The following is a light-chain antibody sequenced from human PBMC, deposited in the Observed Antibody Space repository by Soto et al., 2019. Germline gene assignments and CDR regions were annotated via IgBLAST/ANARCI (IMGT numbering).Light chain of an antibody. J-gene: IGKJ1*01. CDR1: QSISIW. CDR2: DAS. Sequence: DIQMTEAPSTLSASLGDRDTITCRASQSISIWWAWYQQKPGKDTKVLIWDASRLPRGVPSRFSGSGPGTEFTLTISSLQPDDFAPYYWQQYNNYATWTFGQGTKVDI. V-gene: IGKV1-5*01. CDR3: QQYNNYATWT.